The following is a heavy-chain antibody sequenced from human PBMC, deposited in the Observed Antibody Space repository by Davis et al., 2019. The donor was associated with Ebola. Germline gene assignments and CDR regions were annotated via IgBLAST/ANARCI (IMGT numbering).Heavy chain of an antibody. CDR2: INPSGGST. Sequence: AASVKVSCKASGYTFTSYYMHWVRQAPGQGLEWMGIINPSGGSTTYAQKFQGRLIMTRDPSTSTVYLELSSLRSEDTAVYYCARETRENYFFDYWGQGTLVTVSS. V-gene: IGHV1-46*01. D-gene: IGHD1-26*01. CDR3: ARETRENYFFDY. CDR1: GYTFTSYY. J-gene: IGHJ4*02.